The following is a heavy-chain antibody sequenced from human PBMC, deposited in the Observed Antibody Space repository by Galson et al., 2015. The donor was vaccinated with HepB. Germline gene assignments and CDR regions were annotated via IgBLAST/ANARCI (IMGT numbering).Heavy chain of an antibody. Sequence: SVKVSCKASGVTFSSYAISWVRQAPGQGLEWMGGIIPIFGTANYAQKFQGRVTITADESTSTAYMELSSLRSEDTAVYYCASPYCGGDCPRSRAFDIGGQGTMVTGSS. V-gene: IGHV1-69*13. CDR1: GVTFSSYA. CDR3: ASPYCGGDCPRSRAFDI. J-gene: IGHJ3*02. D-gene: IGHD2-21*02. CDR2: IIPIFGTA.